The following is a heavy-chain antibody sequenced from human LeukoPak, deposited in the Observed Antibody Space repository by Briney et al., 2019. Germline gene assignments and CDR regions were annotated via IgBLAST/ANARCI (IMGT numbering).Heavy chain of an antibody. V-gene: IGHV3-21*01. CDR3: ARSSIAATGTGYYYYMDV. J-gene: IGHJ6*03. Sequence: GGSLRLSCTVSGFTVSSNPMSWVRQAPGKGLEWVSSISSSSSYIYYADSVKGRFTISRDNAKNSLYLQMNSLRAEDTALYYCARSSIAATGTGYYYYMDVWGKGTTVTVSS. CDR1: GFTVSSNP. CDR2: ISSSSSYI. D-gene: IGHD6-13*01.